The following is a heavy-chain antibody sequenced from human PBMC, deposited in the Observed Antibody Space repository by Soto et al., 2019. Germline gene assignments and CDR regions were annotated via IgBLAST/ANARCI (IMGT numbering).Heavy chain of an antibody. V-gene: IGHV2-5*01. CDR3: AHRQRYNWNDGGWFDP. Sequence: QITLKESGPTLVKPTQTLTLSCTFSGFSRRTSGVAVCWIRQPPGKALEWLALIYWNDDKRYRPSLKSRLTIAKDTSKNQVVLTMTNMDPVDTATYYYAHRQRYNWNDGGWFDPWGQGILVTVSS. CDR2: IYWNDDK. D-gene: IGHD1-1*01. J-gene: IGHJ5*02. CDR1: GFSRRTSGVA.